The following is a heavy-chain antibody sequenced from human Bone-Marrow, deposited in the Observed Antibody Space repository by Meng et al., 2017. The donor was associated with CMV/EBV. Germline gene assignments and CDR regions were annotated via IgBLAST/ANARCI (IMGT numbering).Heavy chain of an antibody. D-gene: IGHD6-13*01. Sequence: GESLKISCAASGFTFSSYSMNWVRQAPGKGLEWVSYISSSSSTIYYADSVKGRFTISRDNAKNSLYLQMNSLRAEDTAVYYCASPDSSSWSYYYGMDVWGQGTTVTVSS. CDR3: ASPDSSSWSYYYGMDV. V-gene: IGHV3-48*04. CDR2: ISSSSSTI. CDR1: GFTFSSYS. J-gene: IGHJ6*02.